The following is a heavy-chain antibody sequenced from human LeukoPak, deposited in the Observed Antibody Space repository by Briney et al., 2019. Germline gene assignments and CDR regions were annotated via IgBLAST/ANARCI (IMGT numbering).Heavy chain of an antibody. CDR3: ARGVRNFDL. CDR2: INPNSGGT. Sequence: ASVTVISKASGYTFTGYYIHWLRQAPGQGLEWMGWINPNSGGTKYAQKFQGRVTMTRDTSISKAYMELSRLRSDDTAVYYCARGVRNFDLWGRATQVTVSS. V-gene: IGHV1-2*02. J-gene: IGHJ2*01. D-gene: IGHD2-21*01. CDR1: GYTFTGYY.